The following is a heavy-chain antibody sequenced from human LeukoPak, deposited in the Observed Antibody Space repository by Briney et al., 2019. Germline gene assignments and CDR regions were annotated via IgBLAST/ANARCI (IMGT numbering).Heavy chain of an antibody. CDR1: GASLSSMNYY. J-gene: IGHJ3*02. Sequence: SETLSLTCTVSGASLSSMNYYWGWIRQSPGKGLEWVGSIYYSGRTSYNPSLKSRLTISLDTSKNQFSLELSSVTAADTAVYYCASESEAATDAFDILGQGTMVTVSS. V-gene: IGHV4-39*07. CDR2: IYYSGRT. D-gene: IGHD6-13*01. CDR3: ASESEAATDAFDI.